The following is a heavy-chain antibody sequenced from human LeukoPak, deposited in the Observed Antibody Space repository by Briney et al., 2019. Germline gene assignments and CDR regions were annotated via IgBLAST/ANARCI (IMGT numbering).Heavy chain of an antibody. CDR2: IKQDGSEK. J-gene: IGHJ6*03. Sequence: GGSLRLSCAASGFTFSSYWMSWVRQAPGKGLEWVANIKQDGSEKYYADSVKGRFTISRDNAKNSLYLQMNSLRAEDTAVYYCARKRWELGPYYMDVWGKGTTVTISS. CDR1: GFTFSSYW. CDR3: ARKRWELGPYYMDV. D-gene: IGHD1-26*01. V-gene: IGHV3-7*01.